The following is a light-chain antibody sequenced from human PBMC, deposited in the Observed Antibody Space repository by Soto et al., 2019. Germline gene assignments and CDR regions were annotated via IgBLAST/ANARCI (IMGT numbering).Light chain of an antibody. Sequence: QLVLTQPPSASASLGASVTLTCTLSSGYSNYAVDWYQQRPGKGPRFVMRVGTGGIVGSKGDGIPDRFSVLGSGLNRYLTIKNIQEEDESDYHCGADHGSGSNFVWVFGGGTQLTVL. CDR3: GADHGSGSNFVWV. CDR1: SGYSNYA. J-gene: IGLJ3*02. V-gene: IGLV9-49*01. CDR2: VGTGGIVG.